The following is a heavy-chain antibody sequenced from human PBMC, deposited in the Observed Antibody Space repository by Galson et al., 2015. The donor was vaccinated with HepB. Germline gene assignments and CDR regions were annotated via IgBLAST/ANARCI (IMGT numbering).Heavy chain of an antibody. CDR2: ISDSGDST. Sequence: SLRLSCAASGFTFSNYAITWVRQAPGQGLEWVSAISDSGDSTYYADSVRGRFTISRDNSKNTLYLQMNGLTADDTAVYFCAKDAAPGSGSRYFDDWAREPWSPSPQ. CDR1: GFTFSNYA. CDR3: AKDAAPGSGSRYFDD. V-gene: IGHV3-23*01. J-gene: IGHJ4*02. D-gene: IGHD6-19*01.